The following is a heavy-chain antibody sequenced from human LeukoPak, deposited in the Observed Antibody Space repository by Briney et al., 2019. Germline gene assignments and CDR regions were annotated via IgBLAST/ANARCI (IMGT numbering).Heavy chain of an antibody. V-gene: IGHV3-15*01. Sequence: GGSLRLSCAASGFTFSNAWMSWVRQAPGKGLEWVGRIKSKTDGGTTDYAAPVKGRFTISRDDSKNTLYLQMNSLKTEDTAVYYCTSEVPGDYCSSTSCLYYFDYWGQGTLVTVSS. CDR3: TSEVPGDYCSSTSCLYYFDY. J-gene: IGHJ4*02. D-gene: IGHD2-2*01. CDR2: IKSKTDGGTT. CDR1: GFTFSNAW.